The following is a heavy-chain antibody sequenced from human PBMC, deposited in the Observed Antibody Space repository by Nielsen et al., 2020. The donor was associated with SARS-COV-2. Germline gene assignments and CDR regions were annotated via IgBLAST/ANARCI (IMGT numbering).Heavy chain of an antibody. V-gene: IGHV3-30*03. CDR1: GFTFSSYG. CDR3: ARDLLPDYGMDV. J-gene: IGHJ6*02. CDR2: ISYDGSNK. D-gene: IGHD2-15*01. Sequence: GGSLRLSCAASGFTFSSYGMHWVRQAPGKGLEWVAVISYDGSNKYYADSVKGRFTISRDNSKNTLYLQMNSLRAEDTAVYYCARDLLPDYGMDVWGQGTTVTVSS.